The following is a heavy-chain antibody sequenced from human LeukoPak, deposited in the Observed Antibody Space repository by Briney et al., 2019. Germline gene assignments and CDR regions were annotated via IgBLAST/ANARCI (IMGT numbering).Heavy chain of an antibody. CDR1: GINFRSSG. CDR2: IQNDGSDK. J-gene: IGHJ4*02. D-gene: IGHD6-13*01. Sequence: PGGSLRPSCAASGINFRSSGMHWVRQAPGKRLEWVTFIQNDGSDKYYAASVKGRFTISRDNSKNTVYLHMASLRADDTALYYCAREGGRAVPGRFDQWGQGTLVTVSS. V-gene: IGHV3-30*02. CDR3: AREGGRAVPGRFDQ.